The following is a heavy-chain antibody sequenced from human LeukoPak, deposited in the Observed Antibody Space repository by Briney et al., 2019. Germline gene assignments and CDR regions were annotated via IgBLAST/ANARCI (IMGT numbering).Heavy chain of an antibody. CDR2: ISAYNGNT. V-gene: IGHV1-18*04. J-gene: IGHJ4*02. CDR1: GYTFTSYG. CDR3: ARVYASSSWYVY. Sequence: VASVKVSCKASGYTFTSYGITWVRQAPGQGLEWMGWISAYNGNTNYAQKLQGRVTMTTDTSTSTAYMELRSLRSDDTAIYYCARVYASSSWYVYWGQGTPVTVSS. D-gene: IGHD6-13*01.